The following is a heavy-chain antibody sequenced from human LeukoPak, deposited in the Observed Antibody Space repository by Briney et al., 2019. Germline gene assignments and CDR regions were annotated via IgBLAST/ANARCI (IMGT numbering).Heavy chain of an antibody. CDR2: MNPNSGNT. V-gene: IGHV1-18*01. Sequence: GASVKVSCKASGYTFTSYDINWVRQATGQGLEWMGWMNPNSGNTNYAQKLQGRVTMTTDTSTSTAYMELRSLRSDDTAVYYCARERYYGSGLDPWGQGTLVTVSS. CDR1: GYTFTSYD. D-gene: IGHD3-10*01. J-gene: IGHJ5*02. CDR3: ARERYYGSGLDP.